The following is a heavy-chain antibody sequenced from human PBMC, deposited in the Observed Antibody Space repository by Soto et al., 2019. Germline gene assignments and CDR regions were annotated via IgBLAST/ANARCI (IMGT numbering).Heavy chain of an antibody. J-gene: IGHJ4*02. V-gene: IGHV1-18*04. CDR1: GSTFTSNG. CDR3: GYVCGYNTGDYSFDF. D-gene: IGHD5-18*01. Sequence: QVHLVQSGPEMKKHGASVRVSCKVSGSTFTSNGIGWVREYPGQGFVWKGWISTYNENMDTALQRKDTLTLTTDTSTKTAYMELTNLKLDDTALYYCGYVCGYNTGDYSFDFWGQGTPVTVAS. CDR2: ISTYNENM.